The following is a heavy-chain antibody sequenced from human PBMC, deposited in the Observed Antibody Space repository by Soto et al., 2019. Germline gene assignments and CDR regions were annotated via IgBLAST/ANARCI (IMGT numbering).Heavy chain of an antibody. CDR3: ARGIGSSSESWFDP. Sequence: PSETLSLTCTVSGGSISSYYWSWIRQPAGKGLEWIGRIYTSGSTNYNPSLKSRVTMSVDTSENQFSLKVSSVTAADTAVYYCARGIGSSSESWFDPWGQGTLVTV. D-gene: IGHD2-2*01. CDR2: IYTSGST. CDR1: GGSISSYY. J-gene: IGHJ5*02. V-gene: IGHV4-4*07.